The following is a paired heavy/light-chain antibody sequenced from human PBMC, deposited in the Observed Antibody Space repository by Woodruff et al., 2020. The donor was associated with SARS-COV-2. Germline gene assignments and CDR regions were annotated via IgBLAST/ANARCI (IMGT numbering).Light chain of an antibody. Sequence: DIQMTQSPSSLSASVGDRVTITCQASQDIKKNLNWYQKKPGTAPKLLIYEASSLETRGPSRFSGGGSGTDFTFTISSLQPEDIATYYCLQYHIVPLTFGGGTKVDI. V-gene: IGKV1-33*01. CDR2: EAS. J-gene: IGKJ4*01. CDR1: QDIKKN. CDR3: LQYHIVPLT.
Heavy chain of an antibody. Sequence: EVQLLESGGGLVQPGGSLRLSCAASGITFTNAWMSWVRQAPGRGLEWVGRIKSSSDGGTKDYGAPVKGRFTISRDDSKDTVYLQMDSLKAEDTGVYYCTTDVTWWETIYWLDPWGQGSLVIVS. CDR2: IKSSSDGGTK. CDR1: GITFTNAW. CDR3: TTDVTWWETIYWLDP. J-gene: IGHJ5*02. V-gene: IGHV3-15*01. D-gene: IGHD1-26*01.